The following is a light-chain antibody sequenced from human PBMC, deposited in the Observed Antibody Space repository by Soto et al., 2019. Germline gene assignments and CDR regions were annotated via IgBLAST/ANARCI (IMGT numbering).Light chain of an antibody. J-gene: IGLJ1*01. V-gene: IGLV1-44*01. CDR3: AAWDDSLAYV. CDR2: SNN. CDR1: SSNIGSNT. Sequence: VLTQPPSASGTPGQRVTISCSGSSSNIGSNTVNWYQQLPGTAPKLLIYSNNQRPSGVPDRFSGSKSGTSASLAISGLQSEDEADYYCAAWDDSLAYVFGTGTKVTVL.